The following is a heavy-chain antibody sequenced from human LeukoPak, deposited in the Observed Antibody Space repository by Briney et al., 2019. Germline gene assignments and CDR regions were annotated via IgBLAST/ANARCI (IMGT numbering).Heavy chain of an antibody. CDR2: ISATGITT. CDR3: AKWGLL. J-gene: IGHJ4*02. CDR1: GFTFGGSG. Sequence: PGGSLRLSCAGSGFTFGGSGMSWVRQAPGKGLEWVSSISATGITTAYADSVRGRFTISRDNSKNTLYLQMGSLRAEDTAAYYCAKWGLLWGQGTLVTVSS. D-gene: IGHD3-10*01. V-gene: IGHV3-23*01.